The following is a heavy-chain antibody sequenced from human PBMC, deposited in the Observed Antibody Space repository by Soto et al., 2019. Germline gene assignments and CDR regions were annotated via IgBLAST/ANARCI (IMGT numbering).Heavy chain of an antibody. CDR2: IFHSGST. D-gene: IGHD3-22*01. CDR1: GYSINSGYY. CDR3: ARGGGFYYDGGGYFADY. Sequence: SETLSLTCAVSGYSINSGYYWGWIRQAPGKGLEWIGSIFHSGSTYYNPSHKSRVTISVDTSRNQFSLKLSSVTAADTAVYYRARGGGFYYDGGGYFADYWGQGTLVTVSS. V-gene: IGHV4-38-2*01. J-gene: IGHJ4*02.